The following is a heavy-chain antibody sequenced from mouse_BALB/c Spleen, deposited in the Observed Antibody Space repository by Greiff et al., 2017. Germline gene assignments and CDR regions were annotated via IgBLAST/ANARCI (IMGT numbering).Heavy chain of an antibody. V-gene: IGHV14-3*02. CDR3: ARSRDGGFDY. CDR2: IDPANGNT. J-gene: IGHJ2*01. Sequence: VQLQQSGAELVKPGASVKLSCTASGFNIKDTYMHWVKQRPEQGLEWIGRIDPANGNTKYDPKFQGKATLTADKSSSTAYMQLSSLKSEDSAVYFCARSRDGGFDYWGQGTTLTVSS. D-gene: IGHD3-3*01. CDR1: GFNIKDTY.